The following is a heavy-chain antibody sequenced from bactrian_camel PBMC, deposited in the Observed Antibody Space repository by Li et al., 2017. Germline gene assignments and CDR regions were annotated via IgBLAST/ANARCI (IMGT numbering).Heavy chain of an antibody. V-gene: IGHV3S55*01. D-gene: IGHD6*01. CDR1: GDTIGRYC. CDR2: IESDGST. J-gene: IGHJ6*01. CDR3: ATVVVAPSGFGY. Sequence: HVQLVESGGGSVQVGGSLRLSCVASGDTIGRYCMGWFRQIPDRERGGVAGIESDGSTSYADSVKGRFTISQDSAKNILYLQMNSLKSEDTALYYCATVVVAPSGFGYWGQGTQVTVS.